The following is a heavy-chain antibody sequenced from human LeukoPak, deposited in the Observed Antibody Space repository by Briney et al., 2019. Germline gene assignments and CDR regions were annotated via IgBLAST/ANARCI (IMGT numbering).Heavy chain of an antibody. V-gene: IGHV3-9*01. CDR2: INWNSGFI. J-gene: IGHJ4*02. CDR3: AKGSYGSGSYLTY. D-gene: IGHD3-10*01. CDR1: GFTFDDYA. Sequence: GGSLRLSCAASGFTFDDYAMHWVRQAPGKGLEWVSGINWNSGFIGYADSVEGRFTISRDNAKNSLFLQMNRLRTEDTALYYCAKGSYGSGSYLTYWGQGTLVTVSS.